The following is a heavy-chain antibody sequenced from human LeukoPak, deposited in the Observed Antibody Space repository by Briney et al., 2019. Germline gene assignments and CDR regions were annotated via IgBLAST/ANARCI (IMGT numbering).Heavy chain of an antibody. Sequence: SETLSLTCTVSGGSINSYYWSWIRQPPGKRLEWIGYIYSSGSTNYNPSLKSRVTISVDTSKKQFSLKLSSVTAADTAVYYCARHRPGPYDYWGQGTLVTVSS. V-gene: IGHV4-59*08. J-gene: IGHJ4*02. CDR3: ARHRPGPYDY. CDR2: IYSSGST. CDR1: GGSINSYY.